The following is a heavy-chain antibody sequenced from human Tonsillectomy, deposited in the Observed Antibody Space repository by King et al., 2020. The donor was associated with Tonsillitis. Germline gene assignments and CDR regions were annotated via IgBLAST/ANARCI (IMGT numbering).Heavy chain of an antibody. J-gene: IGHJ1*01. D-gene: IGHD3-10*01. V-gene: IGHV3-53*01. Sequence: VQLVESGGGLIQAGGSLRLSCAASGFPVSNNYMSWVRQAPGKGLEWVSLLRIDGTTKYADSVKGRFIISRDNSKNTLYLQMNTLRAEDTALYYCTRDYYGSGSHSFSEYWGQGTLVSVSS. CDR2: LRIDGTT. CDR1: GFPVSNNY. CDR3: TRDYYGSGSHSFSEY.